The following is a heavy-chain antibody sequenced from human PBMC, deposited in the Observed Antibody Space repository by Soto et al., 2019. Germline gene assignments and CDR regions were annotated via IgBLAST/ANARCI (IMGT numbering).Heavy chain of an antibody. CDR3: ARDVSSYSFS. D-gene: IGHD3-22*01. CDR2: IFSSGGGGGT. Sequence: EVQLLESGGGLVQPGGSLRLSCAASGFTISNNAMNWVRQAPRKGLEWVSTIFSSGGGGGTCYADSVKDRFTISRDNSKNTLYLQMNSLRAEDTAIYYCARDVSSYSFSWGQGTLVTVSS. V-gene: IGHV3-23*01. J-gene: IGHJ5*02. CDR1: GFTISNNA.